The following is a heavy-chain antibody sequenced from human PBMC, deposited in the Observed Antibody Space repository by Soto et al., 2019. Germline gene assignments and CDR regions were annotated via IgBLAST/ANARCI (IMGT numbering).Heavy chain of an antibody. V-gene: IGHV3-23*01. CDR3: ARRV. J-gene: IGHJ4*02. Sequence: EVKVLESGGGLVQPGGSLRLSCATSGFTFSLYPVNWVRQAPGKGLEWVSGISAGGDSTYYADSVKGRFTIFRDNSKNSVYLQMNSLRVEDTAVYYCARRVWGQGTLVTVSS. CDR1: GFTFSLYP. CDR2: ISAGGDST.